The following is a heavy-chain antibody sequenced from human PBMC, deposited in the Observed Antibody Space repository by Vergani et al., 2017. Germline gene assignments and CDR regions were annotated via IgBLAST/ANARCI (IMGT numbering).Heavy chain of an antibody. J-gene: IGHJ4*02. Sequence: QVQLVQSGAEVKKPGASVKVSCKASGYTFTGYYMHWVRQAPGQGLEWMGGIIPIFGTANYAQKFQGRVTITADESTSTAYMELSSLRSEDTAVYYCATTTRSLITGYWGQGTLVTVSS. D-gene: IGHD1-20*01. CDR3: ATTTRSLITGY. CDR1: GYTFTGYY. CDR2: IIPIFGTA. V-gene: IGHV1-69*01.